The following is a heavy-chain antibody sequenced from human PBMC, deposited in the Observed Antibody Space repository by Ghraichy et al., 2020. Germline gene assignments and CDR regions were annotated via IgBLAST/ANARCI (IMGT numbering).Heavy chain of an antibody. Sequence: GESLNISCAASGFVFSAYWMNWVRQAPGKGLEWVANIKEDGSEKYYVDSVKGRFTISRDTAKSSVYLQMSSLRAEDTAVYYCVRGWKEGLGRKTDYWGQGTLVTVSS. V-gene: IGHV3-7*03. CDR3: VRGWKEGLGRKTDY. CDR1: GFVFSAYW. J-gene: IGHJ4*02. CDR2: IKEDGSEK. D-gene: IGHD3-10*01.